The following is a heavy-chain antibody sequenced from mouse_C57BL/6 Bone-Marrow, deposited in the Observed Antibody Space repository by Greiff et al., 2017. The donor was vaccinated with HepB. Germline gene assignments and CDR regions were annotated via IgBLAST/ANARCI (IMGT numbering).Heavy chain of an antibody. D-gene: IGHD2-4*01. J-gene: IGHJ1*03. CDR3: ASPYYYDCDEGYFDV. CDR2: IDPNSGGT. V-gene: IGHV1-72*01. CDR1: GYTFTSYW. Sequence: QVQLQQPGAELVKPGASVKLSCKASGYTFTSYWMHWVKQRPGRGLEWIGRIDPNSGGTKYNEKFKSKATLTVDKPSSTAYMQLSSLTSEDSAVYYCASPYYYDCDEGYFDVWGTGTTVTVSS.